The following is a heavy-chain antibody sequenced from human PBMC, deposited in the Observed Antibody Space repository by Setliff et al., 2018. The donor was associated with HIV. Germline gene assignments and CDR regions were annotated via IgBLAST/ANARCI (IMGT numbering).Heavy chain of an antibody. CDR3: ARSHPDTIFGVVTFDC. CDR2: VYYRGRT. CDR1: GGSMSSSGPGYY. D-gene: IGHD3-3*01. V-gene: IGHV4-39*01. Sequence: KSSETLSLTCTVSGGSMSSSGPGYYWGWVRQTPGGGLEWIGSVYYRGRTYYNPSLKSRVTISVDTSKNQLSLRLTSMAAADTAMYYCARSHPDTIFGVVTFDCWGQGKMVTVSS. J-gene: IGHJ4*02.